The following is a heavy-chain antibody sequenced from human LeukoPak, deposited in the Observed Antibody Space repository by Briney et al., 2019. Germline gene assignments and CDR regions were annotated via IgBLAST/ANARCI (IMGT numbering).Heavy chain of an antibody. D-gene: IGHD5-12*01. CDR3: TRDRWGGGYTSRGMDV. Sequence: SLRLSCTASEFTFGDFAVRWVRQAPGGGRECLGFIRMKDNDWTTDYAASVKGIYIISRDDSKNVAYLEMNDLKIEDTAVYYCTRDRWGGGYTSRGMDVWGKGTTVTLSS. CDR2: IRMKDNDWTT. V-gene: IGHV3-49*04. J-gene: IGHJ6*04. CDR1: EFTFGDFA.